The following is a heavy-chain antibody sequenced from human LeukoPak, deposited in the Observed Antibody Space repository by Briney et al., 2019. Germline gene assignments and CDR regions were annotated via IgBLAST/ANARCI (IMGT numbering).Heavy chain of an antibody. CDR3: AKDVSSSWYYFDY. D-gene: IGHD6-13*01. Sequence: GGSLRLSCAGSAFTFSSYGMHWVRQAPGKGLEWVAVISYDGSNKYYADSVKGRFTISRDNSKNTLYLQMNSLRAEDTAVYYCAKDVSSSWYYFDYWGQGTLVTVSS. CDR1: AFTFSSYG. V-gene: IGHV3-30*18. J-gene: IGHJ4*02. CDR2: ISYDGSNK.